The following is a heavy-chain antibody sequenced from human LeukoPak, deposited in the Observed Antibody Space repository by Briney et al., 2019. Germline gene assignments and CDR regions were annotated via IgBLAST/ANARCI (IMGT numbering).Heavy chain of an antibody. CDR1: GGSISSYY. J-gene: IGHJ4*02. V-gene: IGHV4-4*07. CDR3: ARAPAAAGASYFDY. D-gene: IGHD6-13*01. Sequence: PSETLSLTCTVSGGSISSYYWSWIRQPAGKGLEWIGRIYTSGSTNYNPSLKSRVTMSVDTSKNQFSLKLSSVTAADTAVYYCARAPAAAGASYFDYWGQGTLVTVSS. CDR2: IYTSGST.